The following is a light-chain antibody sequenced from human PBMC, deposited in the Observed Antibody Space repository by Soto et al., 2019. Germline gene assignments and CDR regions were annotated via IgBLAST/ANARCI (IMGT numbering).Light chain of an antibody. CDR1: QSISSY. Sequence: DIQMTQSPSSLSASVGDRVTITCRASQSISSYLNWYQQKPGKDPTLLIYAASSLQSGVPSRFSGSGSGTDVTLTISSLQPEDFATNYCQQSYCTPPYTFRQRTKLEIK. V-gene: IGKV1-39*01. J-gene: IGKJ2*01. CDR2: AAS. CDR3: QQSYCTPPYT.